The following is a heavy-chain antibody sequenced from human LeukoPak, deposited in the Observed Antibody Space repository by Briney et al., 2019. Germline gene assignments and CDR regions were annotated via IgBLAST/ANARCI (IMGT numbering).Heavy chain of an antibody. Sequence: ASVKVSCKASGFTFTSSAVQWVRQARGQRLEWIGWIVVGSGNTNYAQKFQERVTITRDMSTSTAYMELSSLRSEDTAVYYCAAGDILTGYYYYYYYGMDVWGQGTTVTVSS. V-gene: IGHV1-58*01. CDR1: GFTFTSSA. CDR3: AAGDILTGYYYYYYYGMDV. CDR2: IVVGSGNT. J-gene: IGHJ6*02. D-gene: IGHD3-9*01.